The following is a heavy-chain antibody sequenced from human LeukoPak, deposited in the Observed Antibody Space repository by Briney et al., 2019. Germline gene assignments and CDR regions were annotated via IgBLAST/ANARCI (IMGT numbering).Heavy chain of an antibody. J-gene: IGHJ4*02. Sequence: PGGSLRLSCAASGFTFSIAWMSWVRQAPGKGLEWVGRIKSKTDGGTTDYAAPVKGRFTISRDDSKNTLYLQMNSLKTEDTAVYYCTTDMTRGFLAFWGQGTLVTVSS. V-gene: IGHV3-15*01. CDR3: TTDMTRGFLAF. CDR1: GFTFSIAW. CDR2: IKSKTDGGTT. D-gene: IGHD3-3*01.